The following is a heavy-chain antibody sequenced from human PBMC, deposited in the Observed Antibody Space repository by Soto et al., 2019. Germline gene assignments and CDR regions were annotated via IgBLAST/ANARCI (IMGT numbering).Heavy chain of an antibody. Sequence: GGSLRLSCAASGFTFSSYGMHWVRQAPGKGLEWVAVISYDGSNKYYADSVKGRFTISRDNSKNTLYLQMNSLRAEDTAVYYCAKDGYCSSTSCQFSSYYYYYYGMDVWGQGTTVTVSS. CDR2: ISYDGSNK. J-gene: IGHJ6*02. V-gene: IGHV3-30*18. D-gene: IGHD2-2*03. CDR3: AKDGYCSSTSCQFSSYYYYYYGMDV. CDR1: GFTFSSYG.